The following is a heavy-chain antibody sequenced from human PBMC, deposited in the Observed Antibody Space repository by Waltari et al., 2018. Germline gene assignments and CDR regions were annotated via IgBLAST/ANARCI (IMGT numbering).Heavy chain of an antibody. CDR3: ASPRDGYNYYDYFDY. V-gene: IGHV1-69*01. Sequence: QVQLVQSGAEVKKPGSSVKVSCKASGGTFSSYAISWVRQAPGQGLEWMGGNSPILGTANYAQKFHGRVTITADESTSTAYMELSSLRSEDTAVYYCASPRDGYNYYDYFDYWGQGTLVTVSS. J-gene: IGHJ4*02. D-gene: IGHD5-12*01. CDR1: GGTFSSYA. CDR2: NSPILGTA.